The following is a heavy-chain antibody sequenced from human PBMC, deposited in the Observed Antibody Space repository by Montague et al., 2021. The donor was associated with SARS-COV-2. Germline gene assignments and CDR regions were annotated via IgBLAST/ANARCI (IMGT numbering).Heavy chain of an antibody. Sequence: TLSLTCTVSGGSISSGSYYWSWIRQPAGKGLEWIGRIYTSGTTYYSLSLKSRVTISVDTSKNQFSLKLTSVTAADTAVYYCARAHSGSCADVDNGGQGTLVTVSS. CDR3: ARAHSGSCADVDN. V-gene: IGHV4-61*02. CDR2: IYTSGTT. CDR1: GGSISSGSYY. D-gene: IGHD5-12*01. J-gene: IGHJ4*02.